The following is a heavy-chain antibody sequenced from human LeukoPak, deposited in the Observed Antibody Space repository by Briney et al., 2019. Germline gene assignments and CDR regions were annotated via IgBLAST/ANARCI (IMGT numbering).Heavy chain of an antibody. J-gene: IGHJ4*02. CDR3: ARVRGDKPLDY. CDR1: GYSISGGYY. V-gene: IGHV4-38-2*01. CDR2: IYHSGST. Sequence: SDTLSLTCAVSGYSISGGYYWGWIQQPPGKGLEYIGSIYHSGSTYYNPSLKSRLTISVDTSKNHFSLKLRSVTAADTAVYYCARVRGDKPLDYWGQGTLVTVSS. D-gene: IGHD3-16*01.